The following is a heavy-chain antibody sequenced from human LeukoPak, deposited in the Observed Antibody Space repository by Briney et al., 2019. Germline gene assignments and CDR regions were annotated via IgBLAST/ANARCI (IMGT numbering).Heavy chain of an antibody. CDR2: INPNSGGT. D-gene: IGHD5-18*01. J-gene: IGHJ6*03. CDR3: ARLIQLSSNSYYMDV. V-gene: IGHV1-2*02. Sequence: ASVKVSCKAAGYTLTVYYMHWVRQAPGQGLEWMGWINPNSGGTNYAQKFQGRVTMTRDTSISTAYMELSRLRSDDTAVYSCARLIQLSSNSYYMDVWGKGTTVTISS. CDR1: GYTLTVYY.